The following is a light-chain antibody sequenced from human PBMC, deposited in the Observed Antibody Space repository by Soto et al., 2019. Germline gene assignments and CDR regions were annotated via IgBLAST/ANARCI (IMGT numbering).Light chain of an antibody. Sequence: EIEITQSPGTLSVSPGERVIFSCRASQSVSSNLAWYQQKPGQAPRLLIYGASTRATGIPARFSGSGSGTEFALTISSLQSEDFAVYYCQQYNNWPITFGQGTRLEIK. V-gene: IGKV3-15*01. CDR3: QQYNNWPIT. CDR1: QSVSSN. CDR2: GAS. J-gene: IGKJ5*01.